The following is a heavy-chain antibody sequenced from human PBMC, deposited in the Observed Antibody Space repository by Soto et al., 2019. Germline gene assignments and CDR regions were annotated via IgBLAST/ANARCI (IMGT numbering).Heavy chain of an antibody. Sequence: SETLSLTCTVSGGSITSGDYYWSWIRQPPGKGLEWIGYIYYSGTTYYNPSLKSRVTISVDTFKKQFYLKLSPVTAADTAVYYCARELSGYRFGPGEVYWGQGTLVTVS. V-gene: IGHV4-30-4*01. D-gene: IGHD5-18*01. CDR2: IYYSGTT. CDR1: GGSITSGDYY. J-gene: IGHJ4*02. CDR3: ARELSGYRFGPGEVY.